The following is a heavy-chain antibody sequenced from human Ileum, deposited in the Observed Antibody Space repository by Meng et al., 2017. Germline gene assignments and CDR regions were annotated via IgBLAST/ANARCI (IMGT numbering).Heavy chain of an antibody. V-gene: IGHV4-34*01. CDR3: ARGGGRYGPDFDY. J-gene: IGHJ4*02. CDR1: GVSFSGYY. D-gene: IGHD3-16*01. CDR2: INHSGST. Sequence: QVQLQQWGAGLLKPSETLALSCAVYGVSFSGYYWSWIRQPPGKGLEWIGEINHSGSTNYNPSLKSRVTISVDTSKNQFSLKLSSVTAADTAVYYCARGGGRYGPDFDYWGQGTLVTVSS.